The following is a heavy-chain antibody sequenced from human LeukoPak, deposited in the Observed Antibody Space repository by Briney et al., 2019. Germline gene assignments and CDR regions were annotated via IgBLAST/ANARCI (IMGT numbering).Heavy chain of an antibody. Sequence: ASVKVSCKASGYTFTSYGISWVRQAPGQGLEWMGWISAYNGNTNYAQKLQGRVTMTTDTSTSTAYMELRSLRSDDTAVYYCARDSEIAAAVTGVETYYFDYWGQGTLVTVSS. V-gene: IGHV1-18*01. CDR1: GYTFTSYG. J-gene: IGHJ4*02. CDR3: ARDSEIAAAVTGVETYYFDY. D-gene: IGHD6-13*01. CDR2: ISAYNGNT.